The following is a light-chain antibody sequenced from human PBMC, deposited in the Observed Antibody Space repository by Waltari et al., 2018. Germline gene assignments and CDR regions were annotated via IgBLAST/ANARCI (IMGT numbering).Light chain of an antibody. J-gene: IGLJ3*02. CDR2: RNN. Sequence: QSVLTQPPSASGTPGQRVTISCSGSSSNIGSNYVYWYQQLPGTAPKLLIYRNNRRPSGVPDRFSGSESGTSASLAISGLRSDDEADYYCAAWDDSLSGGVFGGGTRLTVL. V-gene: IGLV1-47*01. CDR3: AAWDDSLSGGV. CDR1: SSNIGSNY.